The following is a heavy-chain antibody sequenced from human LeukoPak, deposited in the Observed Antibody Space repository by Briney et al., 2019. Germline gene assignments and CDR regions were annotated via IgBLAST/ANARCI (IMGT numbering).Heavy chain of an antibody. V-gene: IGHV3-30*02. Sequence: SGGSLRLSCAASGFTFSSYGMHWVRQAPGKGLEWVAFIRYDGSNKYYADSVKGRFTISRDNSKNTLYLQMNSLRAEDTAVYYCARLVTASNWVDPWGQGTLVTVSS. CDR1: GFTFSSYG. J-gene: IGHJ5*02. CDR2: IRYDGSNK. CDR3: ARLVTASNWVDP. D-gene: IGHD2-21*02.